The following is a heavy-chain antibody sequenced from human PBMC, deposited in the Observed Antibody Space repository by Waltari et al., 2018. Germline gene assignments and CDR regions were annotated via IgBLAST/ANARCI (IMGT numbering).Heavy chain of an antibody. CDR1: GFTFRNYW. Sequence: EVQLVESGGGLVQPGGSLRLSCAASGFTFRNYWMSWVRQGQGKGVEWVEKIKEDGSEKHNRDAVKGRFTSSRDNAKNSVYLQVNSLRAEDTAVFYCARIGYRSSSFDYWGQGSLVTVSS. V-gene: IGHV3-7*01. CDR2: IKEDGSEK. D-gene: IGHD6-6*01. J-gene: IGHJ4*02. CDR3: ARIGYRSSSFDY.